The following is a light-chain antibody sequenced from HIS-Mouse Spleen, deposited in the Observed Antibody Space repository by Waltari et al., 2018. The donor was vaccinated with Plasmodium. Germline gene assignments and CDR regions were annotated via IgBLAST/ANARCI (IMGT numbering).Light chain of an antibody. Sequence: QSVLTQPPSASGPPGQRVTISRSARSSNIGSNTENWYQQLPGTAPKLLIHSNNQRPSGVPDRFSGSKSGTSASLAISGLQSEDEADYYCAAWDDSLNGVVFGGGTKLTVL. CDR3: AAWDDSLNGVV. CDR1: SSNIGSNT. J-gene: IGLJ2*01. V-gene: IGLV1-44*01. CDR2: SNN.